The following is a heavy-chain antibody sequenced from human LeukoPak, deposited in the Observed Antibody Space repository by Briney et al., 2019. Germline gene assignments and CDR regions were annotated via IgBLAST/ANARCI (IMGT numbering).Heavy chain of an antibody. CDR3: ARDERAAAGGNEYYFDY. J-gene: IGHJ4*02. Sequence: GASVKVSCKASGYTFTSYGISWVRQATGQGLEWMGWISAYNGNTNSAPKLQGRVTMTTDTSTSTAYMELRSLRSDDTAVYYCARDERAAAGGNEYYFDYWGQGTLVTVPS. V-gene: IGHV1-18*01. D-gene: IGHD6-13*01. CDR2: ISAYNGNT. CDR1: GYTFTSYG.